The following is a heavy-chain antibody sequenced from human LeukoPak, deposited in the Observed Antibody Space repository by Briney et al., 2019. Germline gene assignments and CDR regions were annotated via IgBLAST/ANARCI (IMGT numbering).Heavy chain of an antibody. CDR1: GFTFSSSS. CDR2: ISPSSSYI. V-gene: IGHV3-21*04. D-gene: IGHD6-13*01. J-gene: IGHJ4*02. CDR3: AREGSSSWYVDY. Sequence: PGGSLSLSCAASGFTFSSSSINWVRQAPGRGLEFVSSISPSSSYIYYADSVKGRFTISRDDAKNSLYLQMNSVRAEDTAVYYCAREGSSSWYVDYWGQGTLVTVSS.